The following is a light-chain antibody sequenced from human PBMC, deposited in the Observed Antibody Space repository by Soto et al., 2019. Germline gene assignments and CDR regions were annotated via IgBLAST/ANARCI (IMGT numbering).Light chain of an antibody. CDR3: QQYNNWPGT. Sequence: EIVVTQSPGTLSVSPGERANLSCRATQSVSSKLAWYQQKPGQAPRLLFYGASTGATGIPARFSGSGSETEFTLSISSLQSEDFAVYYCQQYNNWPGTFGQGTKVEIK. CDR2: GAS. J-gene: IGKJ1*01. V-gene: IGKV3-15*01. CDR1: QSVSSK.